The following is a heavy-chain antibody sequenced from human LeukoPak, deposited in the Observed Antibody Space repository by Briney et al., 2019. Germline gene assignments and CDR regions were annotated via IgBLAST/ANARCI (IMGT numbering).Heavy chain of an antibody. CDR3: AKHRGSFFEAFDI. CDR1: GASINSRDYY. V-gene: IGHV4-39*01. Sequence: SETLSLTCTVSGASINSRDYYWGWIRQPPGQGLEWIGSIYSDGTTYYNPSLKSRVSISADTSKNHFSLWLSSVTAADMAVYCAKHRGSFFEAFDIWGQGTAVSVSS. CDR2: IYSDGTT. D-gene: IGHD1-26*01. J-gene: IGHJ3*02.